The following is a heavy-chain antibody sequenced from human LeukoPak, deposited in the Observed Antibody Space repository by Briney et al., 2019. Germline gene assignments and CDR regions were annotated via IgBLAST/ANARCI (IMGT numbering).Heavy chain of an antibody. CDR3: ARDSGYSGYSDY. D-gene: IGHD5-12*01. Sequence: GGSLRLSCAASGFTFSHYAMSWIRQAPGKGLEWVSYISSSSSYTDYADSVKGRFTISRDNAKNSLNLQMNSLRAEDTAVYYCARDSGYSGYSDYWGQGTLVTVSS. J-gene: IGHJ4*02. CDR1: GFTFSHYA. CDR2: ISSSSSYT. V-gene: IGHV3-11*05.